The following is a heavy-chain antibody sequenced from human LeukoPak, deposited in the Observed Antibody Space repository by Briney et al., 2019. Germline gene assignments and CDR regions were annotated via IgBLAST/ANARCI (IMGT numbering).Heavy chain of an antibody. J-gene: IGHJ4*02. D-gene: IGHD6-19*01. Sequence: GGSLRLSCVASGFTFSNLAMGWVRQAPGKGLEWVSVISDSGGTTYYADSVKGRFTISRDNSRNTLYLQMNSLRAEDKAVYYCAKDARRSSGWYFFDHWGQGTLVTVSS. CDR3: AKDARRSSGWYFFDH. V-gene: IGHV3-23*01. CDR1: GFTFSNLA. CDR2: ISDSGGTT.